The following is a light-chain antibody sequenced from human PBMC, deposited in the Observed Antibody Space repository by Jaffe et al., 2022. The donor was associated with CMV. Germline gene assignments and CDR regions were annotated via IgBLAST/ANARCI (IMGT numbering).Light chain of an antibody. J-gene: IGLJ2*01. CDR3: CSYAGSYVI. V-gene: IGLV2-23*02. CDR2: EVT. CDR1: SGDVGSYNL. Sequence: QSALTQPASVSGSPGQSITISCTGTSGDVGSYNLVSWYQHHPGKAPKVMIYEVTKRPSGLSNRFSGSKSGNTASLTISGLQAEDEADYYCCSYAGSYVIFGGGTKLTVL.